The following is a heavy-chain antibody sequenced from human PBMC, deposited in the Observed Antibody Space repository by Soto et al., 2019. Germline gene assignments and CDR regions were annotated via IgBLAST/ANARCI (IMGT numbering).Heavy chain of an antibody. D-gene: IGHD2-21*01. CDR3: ARGLHSLFDY. CDR1: GFIFDDYA. V-gene: IGHV3-9*01. Sequence: PGGSLRLSCAVSGFIFDDYAMHWVRQAPGKGLEWVSSISWNSGTIGYVDSVEGRFTISRDNSNNTLYVQMTSLRAEDTAVYYCARGLHSLFDYWGQGTLVTVSS. J-gene: IGHJ4*02. CDR2: ISWNSGTI.